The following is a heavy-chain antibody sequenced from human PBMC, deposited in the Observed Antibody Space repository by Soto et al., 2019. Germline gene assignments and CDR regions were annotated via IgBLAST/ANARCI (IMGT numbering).Heavy chain of an antibody. V-gene: IGHV1-3*01. J-gene: IGHJ5*02. Sequence: QVQLVQSGAEVKKPGASVKVSCKASGYTFTSYAMHWVRQAPGQRLEWMGWINAGNGNTKYSQKFQGRVTITRDTSASTAYMELSSLRSEDTAVYYCARNKVMITVGGVIVYSKNYITNWFDPWGQGTLVTVSS. CDR1: GYTFTSYA. CDR2: INAGNGNT. D-gene: IGHD3-16*02. CDR3: ARNKVMITVGGVIVYSKNYITNWFDP.